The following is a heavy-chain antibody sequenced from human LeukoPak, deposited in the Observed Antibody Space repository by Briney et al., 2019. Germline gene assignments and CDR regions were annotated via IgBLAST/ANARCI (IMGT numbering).Heavy chain of an antibody. CDR1: GGSISSYY. Sequence: SETLSLTCTVSGGSISSYYWSWIRQPAGKGLEWIGRIYTSGSTNYNPSLKNRVTMPVDTPKNQFSLKLSSVTAADTAVYYCARDRAARPYNWFDPWGQGTLVTVSS. CDR2: IYTSGST. D-gene: IGHD6-6*01. J-gene: IGHJ5*02. CDR3: ARDRAARPYNWFDP. V-gene: IGHV4-4*07.